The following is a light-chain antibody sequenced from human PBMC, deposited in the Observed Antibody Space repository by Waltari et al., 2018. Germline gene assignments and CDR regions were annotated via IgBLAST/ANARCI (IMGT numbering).Light chain of an antibody. Sequence: QSALTQPPSVSGSPGQSVIIPCTGANRDVAIFCRFSWYQQSPGTAPRLLIYEVSNRPSGVPGRFSGSKSGNTASLTISGLQAEDEADYYCSSYTSSSTWVFGGGTKLTVL. J-gene: IGLJ2*01. CDR1: NRDVAIFCR. V-gene: IGLV2-18*02. CDR2: EVS. CDR3: SSYTSSSTWV.